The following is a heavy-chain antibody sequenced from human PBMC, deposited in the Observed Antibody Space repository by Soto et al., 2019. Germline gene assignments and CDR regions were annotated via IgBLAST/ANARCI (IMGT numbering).Heavy chain of an antibody. CDR1: GFTFTNAW. CDR3: TTGRCSDSGNSYFSLLV. Sequence: EVQLVESGGALVKPGGSLRLSCAGSGFTFTNAWMSWVRQAPGKGLEWVGRIKSKTDGGTTDYAAPVKGRLTISRDDSKNTLYLQMNSLETEDTAVYYCTTGRCSDSGNSYFSLLVWGHGTLVTVSS. J-gene: IGHJ4*01. D-gene: IGHD3-22*01. V-gene: IGHV3-15*02. CDR2: IKSKTDGGTT.